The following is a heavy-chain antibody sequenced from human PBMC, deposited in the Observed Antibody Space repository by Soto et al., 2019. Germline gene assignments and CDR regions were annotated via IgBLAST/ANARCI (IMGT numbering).Heavy chain of an antibody. CDR2: ISYDGYLK. J-gene: IGHJ6*01. Sequence: PGGSLRLSCAASVFTFSTYGIQWVRQAPGKGLEPLPVISYDGYLKYYVDALKGRFTVARDNSKNTLFLEMNSLRVEDTAVYFCAKDFKVSGSHYGTLNYYYGMDVWGQGTTVTVSS. V-gene: IGHV3-30*18. D-gene: IGHD3-10*01. CDR3: AKDFKVSGSHYGTLNYYYGMDV. CDR1: VFTFSTYG.